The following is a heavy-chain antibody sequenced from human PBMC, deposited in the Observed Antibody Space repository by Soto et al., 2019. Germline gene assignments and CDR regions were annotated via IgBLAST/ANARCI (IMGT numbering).Heavy chain of an antibody. CDR1: GGSISSYY. CDR3: ASHSSSWYVVFDY. D-gene: IGHD6-13*01. V-gene: IGHV4-59*01. CDR2: IYYSGST. Sequence: QVQLQESGPGLVKPSETLSLTCTVSGGSISSYYWSWIRQPPGKGLEWIGYIYYSGSTNYNPSLKSRVTISVDTSKNQFSLKLSSVTAADTAVHDCASHSSSWYVVFDYWGQGTLVTVSS. J-gene: IGHJ4*02.